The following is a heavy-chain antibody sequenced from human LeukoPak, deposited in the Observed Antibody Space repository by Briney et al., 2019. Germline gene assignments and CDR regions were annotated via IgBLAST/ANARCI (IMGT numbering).Heavy chain of an antibody. V-gene: IGHV3-74*01. CDR3: ASQTVVGATDY. CDR2: IKSDGSST. D-gene: IGHD1-26*01. Sequence: GGSLRLSCAASGFTISSYWVHWVRQAPGKGLVWVSRIKSDGSSTSYADSVQGRFTISRDNAKNTLYLQMNSLRAEDTAVYYCASQTVVGATDYWGQGTLVTVSS. J-gene: IGHJ4*02. CDR1: GFTISSYW.